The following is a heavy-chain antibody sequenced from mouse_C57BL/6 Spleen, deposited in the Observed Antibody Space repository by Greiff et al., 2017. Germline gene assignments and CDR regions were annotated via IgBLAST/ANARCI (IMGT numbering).Heavy chain of an antibody. CDR1: GYTFTSYW. CDR2: IYPGSGST. Sequence: QVQLKQSGAELVKPGASVKMSCKASGYTFTSYWITWVKQRPGQGLEWIGDIYPGSGSTNYNEKFKSKATLTVDTSSSTAYMQLSSLTSEDSAVYYCARTNSYFDYWGQGTTLTVSS. D-gene: IGHD4-1*01. CDR3: ARTNSYFDY. J-gene: IGHJ2*01. V-gene: IGHV1-55*01.